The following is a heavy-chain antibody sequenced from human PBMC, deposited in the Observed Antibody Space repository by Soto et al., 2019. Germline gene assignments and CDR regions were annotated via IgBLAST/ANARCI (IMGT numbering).Heavy chain of an antibody. CDR1: GYTFTSYG. CDR2: ISAYNGNT. Sequence: QVQLVQSGAEVKKPGASVKVSCKASGYTFTSYGISWVRQAPGQGLEWMGWISAYNGNTNYAQKPQGRVTMTSDTDTITAYMELRSMRSDVTAVYYCAREGTSEDQQLLGAFDIWCQGTMITVSS. V-gene: IGHV1-18*01. D-gene: IGHD2-2*01. CDR3: AREGTSEDQQLLGAFDI. J-gene: IGHJ3*02.